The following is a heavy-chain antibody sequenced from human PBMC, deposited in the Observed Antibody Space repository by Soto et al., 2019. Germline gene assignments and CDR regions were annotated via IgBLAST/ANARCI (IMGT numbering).Heavy chain of an antibody. V-gene: IGHV4-31*03. CDR1: GGSISSGGYY. CDR3: ARDRLYYYDSSGYYPYWYYYGMDV. D-gene: IGHD3-22*01. CDR2: IYYSGST. J-gene: IGHJ6*02. Sequence: SETLSLTCTVSGGSISSGGYYWSWIRQHPGKGLEWIGYIYYSGSTYYNTSLKSRVTISVDTSKNQFSLKLSSVTAADTAVYYCARDRLYYYDSSGYYPYWYYYGMDVWGQGTTVTVSS.